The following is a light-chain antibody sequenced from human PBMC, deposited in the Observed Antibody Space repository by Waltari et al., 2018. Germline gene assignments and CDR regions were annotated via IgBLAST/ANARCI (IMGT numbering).Light chain of an antibody. Sequence: EIVVTQSPDTLSLSPGERATLSCRASQSISGTYLAWYQQKPGQAPRLLIYGPSSRATGIPDRFRGSVSATDFTLTISRLEPEDFAFYYCQQYGGSPPYTFGQGTKLEIK. V-gene: IGKV3-20*01. CDR3: QQYGGSPPYT. CDR2: GPS. CDR1: QSISGTY. J-gene: IGKJ2*01.